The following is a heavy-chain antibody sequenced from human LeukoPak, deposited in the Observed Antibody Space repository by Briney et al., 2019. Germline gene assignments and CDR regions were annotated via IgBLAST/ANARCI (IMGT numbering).Heavy chain of an antibody. CDR3: TRTSDILTGYTIPFFY. D-gene: IGHD3-9*01. CDR1: GGSISSYY. V-gene: IGHV4-59*08. CDR2: IYYSGST. J-gene: IGHJ4*02. Sequence: PSESLSLTCTVSGGSISSYYWSWIRQPPGKGLELIGYIYYSGSTNYNPSLKSQVNISVDPSKNQFSLKLSSVTAEGSAVYYGTRTSDILTGYTIPFFYWGQGTLVTVSS.